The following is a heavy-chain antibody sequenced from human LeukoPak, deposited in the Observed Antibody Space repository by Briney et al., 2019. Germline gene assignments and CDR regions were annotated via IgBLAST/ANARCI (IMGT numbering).Heavy chain of an antibody. V-gene: IGHV1-18*01. J-gene: IGHJ4*02. CDR2: ISAYNGNT. D-gene: IGHD2-2*01. Sequence: GGSVKVSCKASGYTFTGYGISWVRQAPGQGLEWMGWISAYNGNTNYAQKLQGRVTMTTDTSTSTAYMELRSLRSDDTVVYYCARDGDLVVPAALYYFDYWGQGTLVTVSS. CDR3: ARDGDLVVPAALYYFDY. CDR1: GYTFTGYG.